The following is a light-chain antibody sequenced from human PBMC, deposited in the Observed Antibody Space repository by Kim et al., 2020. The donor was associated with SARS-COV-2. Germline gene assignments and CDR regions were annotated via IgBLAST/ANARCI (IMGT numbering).Light chain of an antibody. CDR3: QTWDSITVV. CDR2: QDT. CDR1: KLGEKY. J-gene: IGLJ2*01. Sequence: SYELTQPPSVSVSPEQTASITCSGDKLGEKYACWYQQKPGQSPVLVIYQDTKRPSGIPERFSGSNSGNTATLTISGTQAMDEADYYCQTWDSITVVFGGG. V-gene: IGLV3-1*01.